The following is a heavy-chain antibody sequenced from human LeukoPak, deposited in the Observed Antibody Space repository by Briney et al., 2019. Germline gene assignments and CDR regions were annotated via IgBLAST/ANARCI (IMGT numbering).Heavy chain of an antibody. CDR2: IYHSGST. CDR3: ARGGGYASPIGY. CDR1: GGSISTYN. J-gene: IGHJ4*02. D-gene: IGHD5-12*01. Sequence: PSETLSPTCTLSGGSISTYNWSWIRQPPGKGLEWIGYIYHSGSTNYNPSLKSRVTISVDTSKNQFSLKLSSVTAADTAVYYCARGGGYASPIGYWGQGALVTVSS. V-gene: IGHV4-59*01.